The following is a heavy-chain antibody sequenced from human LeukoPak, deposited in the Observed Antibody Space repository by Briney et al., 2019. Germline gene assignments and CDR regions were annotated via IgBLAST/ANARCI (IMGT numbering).Heavy chain of an antibody. J-gene: IGHJ4*02. D-gene: IGHD3-3*01. CDR1: GFTFSSYA. V-gene: IGHV3-30*04. CDR3: ARGNMEGYYFDY. CDR2: ISYDGSSK. Sequence: GGSLRLSCAASGFTFSSYAMHWVRQAPGKGLEWVAVISYDGSSKYYADSVKGRFTISRDNSKNTLYLQMNSLRAEDTAVYYCARGNMEGYYFDYWGQGTLVTVSS.